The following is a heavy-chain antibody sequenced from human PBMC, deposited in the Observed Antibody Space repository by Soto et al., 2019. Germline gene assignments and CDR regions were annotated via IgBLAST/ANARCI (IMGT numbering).Heavy chain of an antibody. CDR3: AHRLTATAFDI. CDR1: GFSLSTSGVA. Sequence: QITLKESGPTLVKPTQTLTLTCTFSGFSLSTSGVAEGWIRQPPGKALEWLALIYWDDDKRYSPSMKGRLTITRDTSKNQVVLIMTNMDPEDTATYYCAHRLTATAFDIWGQGTMVTVSS. V-gene: IGHV2-5*02. CDR2: IYWDDDK. J-gene: IGHJ3*02. D-gene: IGHD2-21*02.